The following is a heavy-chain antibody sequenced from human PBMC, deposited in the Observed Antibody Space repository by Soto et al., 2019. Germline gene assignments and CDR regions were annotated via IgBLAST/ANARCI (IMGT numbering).Heavy chain of an antibody. V-gene: IGHV3-21*06. CDR1: GFTFSTCT. Sequence: EVQLVESGGGLVKPGGSLRLSCAVSGFTFSTCTMNWVRQAPGKGLEWVSSIGSGGSPYYADSVKGRFTISRDNAKNSMYQQMNSLRAEDMAVYYCAREVQPVVRREYDYWGQGTLVTVSS. J-gene: IGHJ4*02. CDR2: IGSGGSP. CDR3: AREVQPVVRREYDY. D-gene: IGHD2-15*01.